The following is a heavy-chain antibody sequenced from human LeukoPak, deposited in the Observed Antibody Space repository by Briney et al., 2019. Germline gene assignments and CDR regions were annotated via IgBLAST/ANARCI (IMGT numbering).Heavy chain of an antibody. CDR3: ARQDDYGDYRIEQ. V-gene: IGHV3-64*01. CDR2: ISSNGGST. D-gene: IGHD4-17*01. J-gene: IGHJ1*01. CDR1: GFTFSSYA. Sequence: GGSLRLSCAASGFTFSSYAMHWVRQAPGKGLEYVSAISSNGGSTYYANSVKGRFTISRDNSKNTLYLQMRSLRAEDMAVYYCARQDDYGDYRIEQWGQGPLVTVSS.